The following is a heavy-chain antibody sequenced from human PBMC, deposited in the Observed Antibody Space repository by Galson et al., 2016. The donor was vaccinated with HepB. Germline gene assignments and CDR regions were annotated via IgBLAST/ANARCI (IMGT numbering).Heavy chain of an antibody. CDR3: ARAGLTAYFDS. CDR2: IGSDTRYT. Sequence: SLRLSCAASGFKFISHALNWVRQAPGRGLEWISSIGSDTRYTYYADSVKGRFTVSRDNAKNSLYLQLSGSRADHTAVYYCARAGLTAYFDSWGQGALVTVAS. V-gene: IGHV3-21*01. CDR1: GFKFISHA. D-gene: IGHD3-9*01. J-gene: IGHJ4*02.